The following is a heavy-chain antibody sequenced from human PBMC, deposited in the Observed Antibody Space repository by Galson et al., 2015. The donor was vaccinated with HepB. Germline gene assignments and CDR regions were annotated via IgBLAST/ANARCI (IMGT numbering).Heavy chain of an antibody. CDR3: ARGLRLTHIAAYFY. D-gene: IGHD6-6*01. CDR2: INPNSGGT. J-gene: IGHJ4*02. Sequence: SVTVSCKASGSTFTGYYMHWVRQAPGQGLEWMGWINPNSGGTNYAQKFQGRVTMTRDTSISTAYMELSRLRSDDTAVYYCARGLRLTHIAAYFYWGQGTLVTVSS. CDR1: GSTFTGYY. V-gene: IGHV1-2*02.